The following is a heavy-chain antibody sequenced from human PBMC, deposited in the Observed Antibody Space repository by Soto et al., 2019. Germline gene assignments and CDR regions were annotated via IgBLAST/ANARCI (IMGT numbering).Heavy chain of an antibody. V-gene: IGHV3-15*07. D-gene: IGHD3-16*01. CDR2: IKSKVDGGTS. J-gene: IGHJ4*01. CDR3: TTDSYMTTVIVRFDY. CDR1: GFIFSNAW. Sequence: LRLSCAASGFIFSNAWINWVRQAPGKGLEWVGRIKSKVDGGTSDFAAPVKDRFAISRDDSKNIVYLEMNGLKTEDTAMYYCTTDSYMTTVIVRFDYWGHGTQVTVSS.